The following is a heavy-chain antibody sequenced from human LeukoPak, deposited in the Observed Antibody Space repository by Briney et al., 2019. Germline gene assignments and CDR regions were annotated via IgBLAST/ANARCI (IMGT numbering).Heavy chain of an antibody. CDR2: ISGSGGST. J-gene: IGHJ5*02. V-gene: IGHV3-23*01. CDR3: AKEDTIFGVVKGFDP. D-gene: IGHD3-3*01. Sequence: GGSLRLSCAASGFTFSSYAMSWVRQAPGKGLEWVSAISGSGGSTYYADSVKGRFTISTDNSKNTLYLQMNSLRAEDTAVYYCAKEDTIFGVVKGFDPWGQGTLVTVSS. CDR1: GFTFSSYA.